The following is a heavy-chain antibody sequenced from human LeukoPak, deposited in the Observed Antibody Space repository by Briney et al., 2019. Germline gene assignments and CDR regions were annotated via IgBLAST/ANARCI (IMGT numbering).Heavy chain of an antibody. CDR2: IYCSGST. CDR3: ARLLPSITMGNNYFDY. CDR1: SDSISRGDYY. Sequence: PSQTLSLPCTVSSDSISRGDYYWRWVRQPPGEGLEWIGYIYCSGSTYSNPSLESLVTISVDTSKNQFSLKLSSMTAADTAVYYCARLLPSITMGNNYFDYWGQGTLVTVSS. J-gene: IGHJ4*02. D-gene: IGHD3-10*01. V-gene: IGHV4-30-4*08.